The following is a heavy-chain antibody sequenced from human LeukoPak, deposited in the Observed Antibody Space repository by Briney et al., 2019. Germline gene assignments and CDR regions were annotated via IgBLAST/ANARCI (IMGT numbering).Heavy chain of an antibody. V-gene: IGHV3-7*03. D-gene: IGHD5-18*01. CDR2: IKQDGSER. CDR1: GFTFSGFS. CDR3: ARGGTRGYSPVDY. Sequence: GGSLRLSCAASGFTFSGFSMSWVRQSPTKGLEWVANIKQDGSERYYVDSVKGRFTISRDNAKNSLFLQMNSLRVEDTAVYYCARGGTRGYSPVDYWGQGILVTVSS. J-gene: IGHJ4*02.